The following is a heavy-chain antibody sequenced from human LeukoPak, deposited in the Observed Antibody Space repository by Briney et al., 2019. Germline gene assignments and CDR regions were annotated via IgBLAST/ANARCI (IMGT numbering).Heavy chain of an antibody. D-gene: IGHD2-2*02. CDR2: ISGSGGST. Sequence: PGGSLRLSCAASGFTFSSYAMSWVRQAPGKGLEWVSAISGSGGSTYYADSVKGRFTISRDNSKYTLYLQMNSLRAEDTAVYYCAKLYCSSTSCYTPREYFDYWGQGTLVTVSS. CDR3: AKLYCSSTSCYTPREYFDY. J-gene: IGHJ4*02. CDR1: GFTFSSYA. V-gene: IGHV3-23*01.